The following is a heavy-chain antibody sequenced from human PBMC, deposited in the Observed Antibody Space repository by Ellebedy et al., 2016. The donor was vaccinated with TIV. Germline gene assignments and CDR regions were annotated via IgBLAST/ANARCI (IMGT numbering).Heavy chain of an antibody. Sequence: GESLKISXVASGFTFSTYTMNWVRQAPGKGLEWVSYISSSSSNKYYADSVKGRFTISRDNAKNSLFLQMNTLRAEDTAVYYCAREFLGVGAAFDYWGPGALVTVSS. CDR2: ISSSSSNK. V-gene: IGHV3-48*01. D-gene: IGHD2-15*01. CDR1: GFTFSTYT. CDR3: AREFLGVGAAFDY. J-gene: IGHJ4*02.